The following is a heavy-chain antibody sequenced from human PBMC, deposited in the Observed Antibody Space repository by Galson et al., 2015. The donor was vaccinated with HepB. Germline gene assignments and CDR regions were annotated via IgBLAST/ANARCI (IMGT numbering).Heavy chain of an antibody. CDR3: ARDPYFGSENYFSSYGLDV. D-gene: IGHD3-10*01. Sequence: LSLTCTVSGGSISTYYWSWIRQPPGKGPEWIGNVYYTGSTNYNPSLKSRLIISVDTSENQFSLILFSVTAADTAVYYCARDPYFGSENYFSSYGLDVWGQGTTVTVSS. CDR2: VYYTGST. J-gene: IGHJ6*02. V-gene: IGHV4-59*01. CDR1: GGSISTYY.